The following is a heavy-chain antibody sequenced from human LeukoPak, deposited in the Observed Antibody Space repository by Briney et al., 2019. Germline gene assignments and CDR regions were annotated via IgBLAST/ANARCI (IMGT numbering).Heavy chain of an antibody. Sequence: PGGSLRLSCAASGFIFSSYWMTWVRQASGKGLEWVANIKQDESEKYFLDSVEGRFTISRDNAKNSLYLQMNSLRAEDTAVYYCARDVGGGYFDYWGQGTLVTVSS. J-gene: IGHJ4*02. CDR1: GFIFSSYW. CDR3: ARDVGGGYFDY. D-gene: IGHD4-23*01. V-gene: IGHV3-7*03. CDR2: IKQDESEK.